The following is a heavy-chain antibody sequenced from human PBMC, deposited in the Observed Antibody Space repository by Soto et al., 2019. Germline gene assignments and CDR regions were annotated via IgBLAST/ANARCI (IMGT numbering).Heavy chain of an antibody. J-gene: IGHJ6*02. D-gene: IGHD3-10*01. CDR3: ARSDSKSYGSGSESLKYYYYYYGMDV. CDR1: GDSVSSNSAS. Sequence: SQTLSLTGAISGDSVSSNSASCNWSRKSPSRGLECLGRTYYRSKWYNDYAVSVKSRITINPDTYKNKFSLQLNSVTPEDTAVYYCARSDSKSYGSGSESLKYYYYYYGMDVWGQGTTVTVSS. CDR2: TYYRSKWYN. V-gene: IGHV6-1*01.